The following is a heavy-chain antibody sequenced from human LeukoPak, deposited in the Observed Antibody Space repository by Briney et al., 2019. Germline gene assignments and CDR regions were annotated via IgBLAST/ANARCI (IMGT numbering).Heavy chain of an antibody. CDR1: GYTFTSYD. CDR3: ASSGVDDYFGPGGY. Sequence: GASVKVSCKASGYTFTSYDISWVRQAPGQGLEWMGGIIPIFGTANYAQKFQGRVTITADESTSTAYMELSSLRSEDTAVYYCASSGVDDYFGPGGYWGQGTLVTVSS. D-gene: IGHD5/OR15-5a*01. CDR2: IIPIFGTA. J-gene: IGHJ4*02. V-gene: IGHV1-69*13.